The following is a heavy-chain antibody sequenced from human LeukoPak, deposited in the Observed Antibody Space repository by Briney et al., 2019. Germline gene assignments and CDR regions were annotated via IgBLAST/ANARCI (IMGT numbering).Heavy chain of an antibody. Sequence: PSETLSLTCTVSGGSISSYYWSWIRQPPGKGLEWIGYIYYSGSTNYNPSLKSRVTISVDTSKNQFSLKLSSVTAADTAVYYCARHDTGFLEWTNWYFDLWGRGTLVTVSS. D-gene: IGHD3-3*01. CDR2: IYYSGST. CDR3: ARHDTGFLEWTNWYFDL. V-gene: IGHV4-59*08. CDR1: GGSISSYY. J-gene: IGHJ2*01.